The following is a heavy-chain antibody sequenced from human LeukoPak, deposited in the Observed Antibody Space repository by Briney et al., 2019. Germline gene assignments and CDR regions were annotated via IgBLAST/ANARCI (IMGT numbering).Heavy chain of an antibody. CDR3: ARDPPAVAANTYG. CDR2: IYSGGST. J-gene: IGHJ4*02. V-gene: IGHV3-66*01. D-gene: IGHD6-6*01. Sequence: GGSLRLSCAASGGTFGNNYMNWVRQAPGKGLEWVSLIYSGGSTNYADSVKGRVTISRDNSKNTLYLQMNSLRVDDTAVYYCARDPPAVAANTYGWGQGTLVTVSS. CDR1: GGTFGNNY.